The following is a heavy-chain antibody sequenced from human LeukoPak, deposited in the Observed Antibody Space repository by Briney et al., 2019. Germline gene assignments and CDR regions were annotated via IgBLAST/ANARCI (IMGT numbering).Heavy chain of an antibody. CDR3: ARSAWPNYYFDS. J-gene: IGHJ4*02. V-gene: IGHV4-34*01. CDR1: GGSFSGYY. CDR2: INHSGST. Sequence: SETLSLTCAVYGGSFSGYYWSWIRQPPGKGLEWIGEINHSGSTNYNPSLKSRVTISVDTSKNHFSLRLRSVTAADTAVYYCARSAWPNYYFDSWGQGTLVTVSS.